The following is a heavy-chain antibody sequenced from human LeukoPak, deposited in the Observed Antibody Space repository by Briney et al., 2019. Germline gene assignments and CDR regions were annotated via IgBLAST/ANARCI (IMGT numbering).Heavy chain of an antibody. CDR2: INHSGST. D-gene: IGHD3-3*01. CDR3: ARGPFFLEWTKNFDY. CDR1: GGSFSGYY. J-gene: IGHJ4*02. V-gene: IGHV4-34*01. Sequence: SETLSLTCAVYGGSFSGYYWSWIRQPPGKGLEWIGEINHSGSTNYNPSLKSRVTMSVDTSENQFSLKLSSVTAADTAVYYCARGPFFLEWTKNFDYWGQGTLVTVSS.